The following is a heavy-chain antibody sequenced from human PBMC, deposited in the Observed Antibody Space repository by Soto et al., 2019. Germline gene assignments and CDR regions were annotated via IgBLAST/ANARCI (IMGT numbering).Heavy chain of an antibody. J-gene: IGHJ4*02. CDR2: INPSGGST. CDR3: ARSGGSGSSWGYDFDY. D-gene: IGHD3-10*01. V-gene: IGHV1-46*01. Sequence: ASVKVSCKASGYTFTSYYMHWVRQAPGQGLEWMGIINPSGGSTSYAQKFQGRVTMTRDTSTSTVYMELSSLRSEDTAVYYCARSGGSGSSWGYDFDYWGQGTLVTVSS. CDR1: GYTFTSYY.